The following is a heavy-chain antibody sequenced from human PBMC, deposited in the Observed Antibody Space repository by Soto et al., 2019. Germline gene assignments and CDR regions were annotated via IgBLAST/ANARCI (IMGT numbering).Heavy chain of an antibody. CDR2: IYYSGST. J-gene: IGHJ6*02. CDR3: ARGGVGWNLYGYYYYGMDV. Sequence: SETLSLTCTVSGGSISSGGYYWSWIRQHPGKGLEWIGYIYYSGSTYYNPSLKSRVTISVDTSKNQFSLKLSSVTAADTAVYYCARGGVGWNLYGYYYYGMDVWGQGTTVTVSS. CDR1: GGSISSGGYY. V-gene: IGHV4-31*03. D-gene: IGHD1-1*01.